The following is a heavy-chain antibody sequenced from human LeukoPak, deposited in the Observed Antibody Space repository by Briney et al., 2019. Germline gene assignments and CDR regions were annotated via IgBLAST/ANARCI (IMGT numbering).Heavy chain of an antibody. CDR1: GGSISSSSYS. Sequence: SETLSLTCTVSGGSISSSSYSWGWIRRPPGKGLEWIGSVYYSGSTYYNPSLKSRVTISVDTSRNQFSLKLSSVTAADTAVYYCASRDYYYYYMDVWGKGTTVTISS. CDR2: VYYSGST. J-gene: IGHJ6*03. V-gene: IGHV4-39*07. CDR3: ASRDYYYYYMDV.